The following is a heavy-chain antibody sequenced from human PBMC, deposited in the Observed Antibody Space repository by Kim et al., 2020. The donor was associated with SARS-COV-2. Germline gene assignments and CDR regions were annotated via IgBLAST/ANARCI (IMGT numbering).Heavy chain of an antibody. CDR3: ARVGNPITYYDILTGYGGWFDP. CDR1: GYTFTGYY. J-gene: IGHJ5*02. D-gene: IGHD3-9*01. CDR2: INPNSGGT. Sequence: ASVKVSCKASGYTFTGYYMHWVRQAPGQGLEWLGRINPNSGGTKYAQKFQGRVTMTRDTSISTAYMELSRLRSDDTAVYYCARVGNPITYYDILTGYGGWFDPWGQGTLVTVSS. V-gene: IGHV1-2*06.